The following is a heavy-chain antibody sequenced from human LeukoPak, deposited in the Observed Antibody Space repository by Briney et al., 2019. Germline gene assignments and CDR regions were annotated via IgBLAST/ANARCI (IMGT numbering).Heavy chain of an antibody. D-gene: IGHD6-13*01. CDR3: ARRSAVGTYGMEV. Sequence: GGSLRLSCAASGLTFSSYAMHWVRQAPGKGLEWVAVIWYDGSNKYYADSVKGRFTISRGNFKNTLYLQMNSLRAEDTAVYYCARRSAVGTYGMEVWGKGTTVTVSS. CDR2: IWYDGSNK. CDR1: GLTFSSYA. J-gene: IGHJ6*04. V-gene: IGHV3-33*01.